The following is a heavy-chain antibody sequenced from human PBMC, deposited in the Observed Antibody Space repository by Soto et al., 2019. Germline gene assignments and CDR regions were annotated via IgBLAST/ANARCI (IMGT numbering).Heavy chain of an antibody. CDR3: ARVSWREKYGMDV. J-gene: IGHJ6*02. V-gene: IGHV3-11*01. CDR1: GFTFSDSY. CDR2: ITFSGNTV. Sequence: GGSLRLSCAASGFTFSDSYMSWIRQAPGKGLEWISYITFSGNTVYYADSLKGRFTISXXXXXXSXYXQXXXLRAXDTAVYYCARVSWREKYGMDVWGQGTTVTVSS.